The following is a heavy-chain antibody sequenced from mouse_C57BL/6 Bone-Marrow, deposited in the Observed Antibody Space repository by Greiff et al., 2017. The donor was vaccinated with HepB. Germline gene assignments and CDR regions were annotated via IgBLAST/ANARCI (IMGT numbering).Heavy chain of an antibody. Sequence: EVQGVESGGGLVKPGGSLKLSCAASGFTFSSYAMSWVRQTPEKRLEWVATISDGGSYTYYPDNVKGRFTISRDNAKNNLYLQMSHLKSEDTAMYYCARDGRRGFAYWGQGTLVTVSA. CDR1: GFTFSSYA. V-gene: IGHV5-4*01. CDR3: ARDGRRGFAY. J-gene: IGHJ3*01. CDR2: ISDGGSYT. D-gene: IGHD2-12*01.